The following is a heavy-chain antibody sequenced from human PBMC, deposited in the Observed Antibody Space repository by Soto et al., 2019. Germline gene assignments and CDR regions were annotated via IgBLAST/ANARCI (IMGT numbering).Heavy chain of an antibody. D-gene: IGHD4-17*01. CDR1: GGSVSDKTYY. CDR2: VYYSGTT. J-gene: IGHJ4*02. Sequence: PSETLSLTCSVSGGSVSDKTYYWSWIRQPPGKRLEWIGCVYYSGTTNYNPSLKSRVTISVDLSKNRFSLRLSSVTTADTALYYCARTTAVPNTLRSRYFFDYWGQGTLVTV. CDR3: ARTTAVPNTLRSRYFFDY. V-gene: IGHV4-61*01.